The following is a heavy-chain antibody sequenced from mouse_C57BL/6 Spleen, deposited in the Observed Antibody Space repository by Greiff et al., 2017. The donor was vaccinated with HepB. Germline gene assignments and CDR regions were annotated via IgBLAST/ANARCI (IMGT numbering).Heavy chain of an antibody. D-gene: IGHD2-4*01. CDR1: GFSLTSYG. CDR3: ASYDYDRAWFAY. Sequence: VMLVESGPGLVQPSQSLSITCTVSGFSLTSYGVHWVRQSPGKGLEWLGVIWSGGSTDYNAAFISRLSISKDNSKGQVFFKMNSLQADDTAIYYCASYDYDRAWFAYWGQGTLVTVSA. CDR2: IWSGGST. V-gene: IGHV2-2*01. J-gene: IGHJ3*01.